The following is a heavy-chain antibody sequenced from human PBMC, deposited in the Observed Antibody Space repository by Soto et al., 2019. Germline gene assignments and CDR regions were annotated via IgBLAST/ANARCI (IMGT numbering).Heavy chain of an antibody. Sequence: EVQLLESGGGLVQPGGSLRLSCAASGFSFNSFAMNRVRQSPGKGLEWVSCMSASGASSFYGDSVKGRFTISRDNSKNTVFLEMNSLRVDDTALYYCVKSEGVGVAANLDVWGQGTLVTV. D-gene: IGHD6-19*01. J-gene: IGHJ4*02. CDR3: VKSEGVGVAANLDV. CDR1: GFSFNSFA. CDR2: MSASGASS. V-gene: IGHV3-23*01.